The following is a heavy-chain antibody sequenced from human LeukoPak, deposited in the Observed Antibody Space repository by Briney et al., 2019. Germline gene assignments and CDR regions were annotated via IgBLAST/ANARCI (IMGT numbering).Heavy chain of an antibody. CDR2: IYHSGST. CDR1: GGSISSGGYS. V-gene: IGHV4-30-2*01. D-gene: IGHD3-22*01. CDR3: AREAGYYDSSGYYVGDAFDI. J-gene: IGHJ3*02. Sequence: SQTLSLTCAVSGGSISSGGYSWSWIRQPPGKGLEWIGYIYHSGSTYYNPSLKSRVTISVDRSKNQFSLKLSSVTAADTAVYYCAREAGYYDSSGYYVGDAFDIWGQGTMVTVSS.